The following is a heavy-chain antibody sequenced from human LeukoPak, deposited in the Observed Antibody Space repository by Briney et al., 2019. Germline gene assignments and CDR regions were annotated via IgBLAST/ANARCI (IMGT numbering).Heavy chain of an antibody. D-gene: IGHD3-22*01. Sequence: GGSLRLSCAASGFTFSSYAMHWVRKAPGKGLEWVAVISYDGSNKYYADSVKGRFTISRDNSKNTLYLQMNSLRAEDTAVYYCARDAAYYYDSSGYPEYWGQGTLVTVSS. V-gene: IGHV3-30-3*01. CDR2: ISYDGSNK. CDR3: ARDAAYYYDSSGYPEY. J-gene: IGHJ4*02. CDR1: GFTFSSYA.